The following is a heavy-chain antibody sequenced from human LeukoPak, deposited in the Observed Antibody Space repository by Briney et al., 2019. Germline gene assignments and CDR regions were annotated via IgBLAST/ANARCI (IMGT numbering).Heavy chain of an antibody. V-gene: IGHV4-59*01. Sequence: KTSETLSLTCSVSGGSISPYYWSWVRQPPGKGLEWIGYVSYSGSTNYNPSLKSRVTISVDTSKNQFSLKLSSVTAADTAVYYCARKSEYQLLAWFDPWGQGTLVTVSS. CDR2: VSYSGST. CDR1: GGSISPYY. D-gene: IGHD2-2*01. CDR3: ARKSEYQLLAWFDP. J-gene: IGHJ5*02.